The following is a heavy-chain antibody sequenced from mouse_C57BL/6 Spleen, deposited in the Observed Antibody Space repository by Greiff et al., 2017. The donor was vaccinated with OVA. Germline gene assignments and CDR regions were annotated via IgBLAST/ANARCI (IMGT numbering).Heavy chain of an antibody. J-gene: IGHJ2*01. CDR3: ARSHYYGSRGGDYFDY. Sequence: QVQLQQPGAELVKPGASVKMSCKASGYTFTSYWITWVKQRPGQGLEWIGDIYPGSGSTHYNEQFKSKATLTVDTSSSTAYMQLSSLTSEDSAVYYCARSHYYGSRGGDYFDYWSQGTTHTVSS. D-gene: IGHD1-1*01. V-gene: IGHV1-55*01. CDR2: IYPGSGST. CDR1: GYTFTSYW.